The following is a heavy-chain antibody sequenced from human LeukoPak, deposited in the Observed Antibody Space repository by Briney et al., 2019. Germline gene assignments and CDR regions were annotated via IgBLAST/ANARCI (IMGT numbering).Heavy chain of an antibody. CDR3: GRDSLGGDY. CDR1: GFSFSSFG. V-gene: IGHV3-33*08. J-gene: IGHJ4*02. D-gene: IGHD3-16*01. Sequence: GGSLRLSCAASGFSFSSFGMHWARRAPGKGLEWVAVIWNDGSKKFYAESVKGRFTISRDNSQNTLYLQMNRLRAEDTAVYYCGRDSLGGDYWGQGTLVTVSS. CDR2: IWNDGSKK.